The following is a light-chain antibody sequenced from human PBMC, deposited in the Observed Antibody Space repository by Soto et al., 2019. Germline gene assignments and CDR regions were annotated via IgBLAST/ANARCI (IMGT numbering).Light chain of an antibody. V-gene: IGLV2-8*01. CDR1: SSDVGGYNY. CDR2: EVS. J-gene: IGLJ1*01. Sequence: QSALTQPPSASGSPGQSVTISCTGTSSDVGGYNYVSWYQQHPGNAPKLMIYEVSKRPSGVPDRFAGSKSGNTASLTVSGLQAEDEADYYCSSFAGNSNSVFGTGTKVTVL. CDR3: SSFAGNSNSV.